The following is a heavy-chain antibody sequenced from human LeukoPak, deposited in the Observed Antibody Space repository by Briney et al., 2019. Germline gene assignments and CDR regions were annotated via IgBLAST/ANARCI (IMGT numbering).Heavy chain of an antibody. V-gene: IGHV3-48*03. J-gene: IGHJ5*02. D-gene: IGHD3-22*01. CDR3: ARETRGHYYDSSGPDH. CDR1: GFTFRSYE. CDR2: ISSSDSST. Sequence: GGSLRLSCAASGFTFRSYEMNWVRQAPGKGLEWVSYISSSDSSTHYADSVKGRFTISRDNAKSSLYLQMNSLRVEDMGVYYCARETRGHYYDSSGPDHWGQGTLVTVSS.